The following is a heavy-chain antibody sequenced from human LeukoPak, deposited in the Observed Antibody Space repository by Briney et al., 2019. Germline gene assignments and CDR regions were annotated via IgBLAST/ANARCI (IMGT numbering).Heavy chain of an antibody. J-gene: IGHJ4*02. D-gene: IGHD3-9*01. CDR1: GYTFTGYY. Sequence: GASVKVSCKASGYTFTGYYMHWVRQAPGQGLEWMGWMNPNSGNTGYAQKFQGRVTMTRNTSISTAYMELSSLRSEDTAVYYCARGLKYDIIPHFYYWGQGTLVTVSS. CDR3: ARGLKYDIIPHFYY. V-gene: IGHV1-8*02. CDR2: MNPNSGNT.